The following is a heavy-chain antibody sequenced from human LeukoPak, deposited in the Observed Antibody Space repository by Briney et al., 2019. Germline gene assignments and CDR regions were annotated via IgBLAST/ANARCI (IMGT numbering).Heavy chain of an antibody. J-gene: IGHJ6*03. CDR2: IYTSGST. V-gene: IGHV4-4*07. D-gene: IGHD6-19*01. CDR1: GGSISSYY. Sequence: PSETLSLTCTVSGGSISSYYWSWIRQPAGKGLEWIGRIYTSGSTNYNPSLKSRVTMSVDTSKNQFSLKLSSVTAADTAVYYCARVAAVAGYYYHYYMDVWGKGTTVTVSS. CDR3: ARVAAVAGYYYHYYMDV.